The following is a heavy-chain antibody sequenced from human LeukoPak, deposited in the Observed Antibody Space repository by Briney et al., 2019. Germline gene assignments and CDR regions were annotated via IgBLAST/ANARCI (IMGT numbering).Heavy chain of an antibody. D-gene: IGHD2-15*01. CDR2: MSSSDDGR. J-gene: IGHJ4*02. Sequence: GGSLRLSCAASGFSFTTYWMGWVRQAPGKGLEWVSAMSSSDDGRYYAASVRGRFTISRDTSRSTLYLQMNSLRAEDAAVYYCAKAPVTSCRGAFCYPFDYWGQGTLVTVSS. CDR1: GFSFTTYW. CDR3: AKAPVTSCRGAFCYPFDY. V-gene: IGHV3-23*01.